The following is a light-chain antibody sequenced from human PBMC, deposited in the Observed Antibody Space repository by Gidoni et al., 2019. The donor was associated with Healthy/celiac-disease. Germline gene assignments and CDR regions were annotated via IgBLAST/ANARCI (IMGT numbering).Light chain of an antibody. J-gene: IGKJ2*03. CDR2: DAS. V-gene: IGKV3-11*01. Sequence: EIVLTQSPATLSLSPGERATLSCRARQSVSSYLALYPQKPGQAPRLLIYDASNRATGIPARFSGSGSGTDFTRTISSLEPEDFAVYYCQQRSNWPPYSFGQGTKLEIK. CDR1: QSVSSY. CDR3: QQRSNWPPYS.